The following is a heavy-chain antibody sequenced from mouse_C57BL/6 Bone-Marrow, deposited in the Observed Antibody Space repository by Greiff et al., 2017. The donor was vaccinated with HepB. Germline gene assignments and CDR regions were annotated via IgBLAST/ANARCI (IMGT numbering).Heavy chain of an antibody. Sequence: VQLQQSGPGLAKPSQTLSLTCSVTGYSITSDYWNWIRKFPGNKLEYMGYISYSGSTYYNPSLKSRISRNRDTSKNQYYMQLNSVTTEDTATYYCAKYRGYFGVWGTGTTVTVSS. CDR3: AKYRGYFGV. D-gene: IGHD3-1*01. CDR1: GYSITSDY. J-gene: IGHJ1*03. CDR2: ISYSGST. V-gene: IGHV3-8*01.